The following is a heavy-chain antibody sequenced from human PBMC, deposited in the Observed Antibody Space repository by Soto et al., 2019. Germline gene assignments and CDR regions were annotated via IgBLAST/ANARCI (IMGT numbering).Heavy chain of an antibody. V-gene: IGHV4-59*08. D-gene: IGHD3-16*01. CDR1: GGSISNYY. Sequence: PSETLSLTCTVSGGSISNYYWSWIRQPPGKGLEWIGYIYYSGSTNYNPSLKSRVTISVDTSQNQFSLKLNSVTAADTAVYFCARVPSPFDFYYAMDVWGQGTTVTVSS. J-gene: IGHJ6*02. CDR3: ARVPSPFDFYYAMDV. CDR2: IYYSGST.